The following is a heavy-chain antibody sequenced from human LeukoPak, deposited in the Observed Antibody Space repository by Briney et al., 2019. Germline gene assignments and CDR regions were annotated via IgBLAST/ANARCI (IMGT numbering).Heavy chain of an antibody. CDR1: GGSISSYY. CDR2: IYYSGST. D-gene: IGHD2-21*02. J-gene: IGHJ2*01. V-gene: IGHV4-59*01. Sequence: SETLSLTCTVSGGSISSYYWSWIRQPPGKGLEWIGYIYYSGSTNYNPSLKSRVTISVDTSKNQFSLKLSSVTAADTAVYYCASSIVVVTANYWYFDLWGRGTLVTVSS. CDR3: ASSIVVVTANYWYFDL.